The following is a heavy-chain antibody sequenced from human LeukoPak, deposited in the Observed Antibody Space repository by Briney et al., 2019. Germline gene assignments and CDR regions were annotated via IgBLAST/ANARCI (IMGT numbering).Heavy chain of an antibody. CDR2: LNWNGGVT. J-gene: IGHJ4*02. D-gene: IGHD3-10*01. V-gene: IGHV3-20*04. CDR1: GFTFDDYA. Sequence: GGSLRLSCTASGFTFDDYAMSWVRQAPGKRLEWVSGLNWNGGVTGYSDSVKGRFTISRDNAKNSLYLQMNSLRAEDTAVYYCAKSGLSKFDYWGQGTLVTVSS. CDR3: AKSGLSKFDY.